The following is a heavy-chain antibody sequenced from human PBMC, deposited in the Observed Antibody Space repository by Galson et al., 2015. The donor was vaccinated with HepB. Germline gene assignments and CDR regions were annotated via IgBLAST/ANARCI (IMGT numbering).Heavy chain of an antibody. D-gene: IGHD3-22*01. CDR1: GFTFSSYG. CDR3: ANLPDYYDSSGFDY. Sequence: SLRLSCAASGFTFSSYGMHWVRQAPGKGLEWVAVISYDGSNKYYADSVKGRFTISRDNSKNTLYLQMNSLRAEDTAVYYCANLPDYYDSSGFDYWGQGTLVTVSS. J-gene: IGHJ4*02. CDR2: ISYDGSNK. V-gene: IGHV3-30*18.